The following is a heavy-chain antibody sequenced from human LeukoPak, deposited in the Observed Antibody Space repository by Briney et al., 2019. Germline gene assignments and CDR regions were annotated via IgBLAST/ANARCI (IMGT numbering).Heavy chain of an antibody. CDR2: INPDGGRI. CDR3: TRLESSGWYNWFDP. Sequence: PGGSLRLSCAASGFTFSNYWMHWVRQAPGKGLVWVSRINPDGGRISYADSVQGRFTISRDNAKNTVYLQMNSLKIEDTAVYYCTRLESSGWYNWFDPWGQGTLVTVSS. J-gene: IGHJ5*02. V-gene: IGHV3-74*01. CDR1: GFTFSNYW. D-gene: IGHD6-19*01.